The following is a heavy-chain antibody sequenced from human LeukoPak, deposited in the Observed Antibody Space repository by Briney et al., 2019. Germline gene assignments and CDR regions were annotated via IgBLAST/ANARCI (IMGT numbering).Heavy chain of an antibody. J-gene: IGHJ6*02. CDR2: IYSSGST. Sequence: PSETLSLTCTVSGGSISNYYWSWIRQPPGKGVEGIGYIYSSGSTNYNPSLKSRVTISVDTSRNQFSLKLSSVTAADTAVYYCARLGRTANYYYYRMDVWGQGTTVTVSS. CDR3: ARLGRTANYYYYRMDV. CDR1: GGSISNYY. D-gene: IGHD2-21*02. V-gene: IGHV4-59*01.